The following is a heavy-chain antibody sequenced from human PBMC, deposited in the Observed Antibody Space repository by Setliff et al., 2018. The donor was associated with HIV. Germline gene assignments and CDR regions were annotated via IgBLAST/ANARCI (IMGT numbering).Heavy chain of an antibody. D-gene: IGHD3-22*01. Sequence: PGESLKISCEASGYSFTKYWIGWVRQMPGQGLEWMGIIYPGDSDTRYSPSFQGQVTISADKSISTAYLQWISLKASDTAMYYCARHSGFNYYDSSGYLYYFDYWGQGTLVTVSS. V-gene: IGHV5-51*01. CDR2: IYPGDSDT. CDR1: GYSFTKYW. J-gene: IGHJ4*02. CDR3: ARHSGFNYYDSSGYLYYFDY.